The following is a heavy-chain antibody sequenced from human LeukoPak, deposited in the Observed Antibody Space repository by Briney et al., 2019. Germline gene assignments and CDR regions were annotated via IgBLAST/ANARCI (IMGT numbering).Heavy chain of an antibody. Sequence: ASVKVSCKASGYTFTSYGISWVRQAPGQGLEWMGWISAYNGNTNYAQKLRGRVTMTTDTSTSTAYMELRSLRSDDTAVYYCARAGITMIVVVDPDAFDIWGQGTMVTVSS. V-gene: IGHV1-18*01. CDR2: ISAYNGNT. J-gene: IGHJ3*02. D-gene: IGHD3-22*01. CDR1: GYTFTSYG. CDR3: ARAGITMIVVVDPDAFDI.